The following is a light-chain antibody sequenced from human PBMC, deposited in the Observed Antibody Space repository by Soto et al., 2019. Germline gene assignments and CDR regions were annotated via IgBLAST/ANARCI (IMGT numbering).Light chain of an antibody. CDR3: RSYAGSNNVV. Sequence: QSALTQPPSASGSPGQSVTISCTGAHSDFGGYNYVSWYQQHPGKAPKLMIFEVNKRPSGVPDRFSGSKFGNTASLTVSGLQAEDEADYYCRSYAGSNNVVFGGGTQLTVL. V-gene: IGLV2-8*01. CDR1: HSDFGGYNY. CDR2: EVN. J-gene: IGLJ2*01.